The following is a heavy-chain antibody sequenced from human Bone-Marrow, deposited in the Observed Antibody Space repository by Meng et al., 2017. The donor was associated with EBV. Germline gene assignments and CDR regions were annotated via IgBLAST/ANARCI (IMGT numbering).Heavy chain of an antibody. V-gene: IGHV4-30-4*01. CDR2: IYYSGST. CDR3: ARAGDDYGDYKYFQH. CDR1: GGSISSGGYY. J-gene: IGHJ1*01. D-gene: IGHD4-17*01. Sequence: GPRQDSAPGLVKPSQALSLTGPVSGGSISSGGYYWSWIRQPPGKGLEWIGYIYYSGSTYYNPSLKSRVTISVDTSKNQFSLKLSSVTAADTAVYYCARAGDDYGDYKYFQHWGQGTLVTVSS.